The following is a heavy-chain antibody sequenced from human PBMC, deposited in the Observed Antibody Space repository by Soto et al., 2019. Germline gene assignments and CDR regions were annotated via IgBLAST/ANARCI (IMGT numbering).Heavy chain of an antibody. D-gene: IGHD2-15*01. Sequence: PSETLSLTCTVSCGSISSGDYYWSWIRQPPGKGLEWIGYIYYSGSTYYNPSLKSRVTISVDTSKNQFSLKLSSVTAADTAVYYCASTLGYCSGGSCYSYGMDVWGQGTTVTVSS. J-gene: IGHJ6*02. CDR1: CGSISSGDYY. V-gene: IGHV4-30-4*01. CDR2: IYYSGST. CDR3: ASTLGYCSGGSCYSYGMDV.